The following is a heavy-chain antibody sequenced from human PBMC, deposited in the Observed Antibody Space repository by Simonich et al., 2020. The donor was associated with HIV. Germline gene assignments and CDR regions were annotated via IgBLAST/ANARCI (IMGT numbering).Heavy chain of an antibody. CDR3: ARGFYQRLYYFDY. Sequence: QVQLQQWGAGLLKPSETLSLTCAVYGWSFSGYYWSWVSQHPGRGLEWIGEINHSRRTNYNPSLKSRVTISVDTSKNQFSLKLSSVTAADTAVYYCARGFYQRLYYFDYWGQGTLVTVSS. CDR2: INHSRRT. D-gene: IGHD2-2*01. V-gene: IGHV4-34*01. J-gene: IGHJ4*02. CDR1: GWSFSGYY.